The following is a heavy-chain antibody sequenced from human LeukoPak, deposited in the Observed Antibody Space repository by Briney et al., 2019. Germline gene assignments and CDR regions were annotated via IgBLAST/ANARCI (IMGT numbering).Heavy chain of an antibody. CDR1: GFTFSRYW. CDR2: IKQDGSEK. D-gene: IGHD4-17*01. CDR3: AREQLAYGDYAGYFDL. V-gene: IGHV3-7*01. Sequence: GGPLRLSCAASGFTFSRYWMSWVRQAPGKGLEWVANIKQDGSEKDYVDSVKGRFTISRDNAKNSLYLQMNSLRAEDTAVYYCAREQLAYGDYAGYFDLWGRGTLVTVSS. J-gene: IGHJ2*01.